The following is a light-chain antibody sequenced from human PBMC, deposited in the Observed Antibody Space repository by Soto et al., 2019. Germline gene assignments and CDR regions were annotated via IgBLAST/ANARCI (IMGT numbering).Light chain of an antibody. CDR2: DAS. Sequence: PGERAALSCVASESVSSNQLAWYQQNPGLAPRLLIYDASSRASGIPERFSGSGSGKCFRRTISSLEPEDSAVYYCQQYVSSPITVGQGTRLEIK. CDR1: ESVSSNQ. CDR3: QQYVSSPIT. V-gene: IGKV3D-20*01. J-gene: IGKJ5*01.